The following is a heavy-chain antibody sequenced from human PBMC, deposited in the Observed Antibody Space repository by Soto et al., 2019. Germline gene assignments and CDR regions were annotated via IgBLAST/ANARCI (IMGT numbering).Heavy chain of an antibody. CDR2: ISYDGSNK. Sequence: VXXSCAAGKFTFSSYGVQWVRHAPAKGLEWVAVISYDGSNKYYADSVKGRLTISRDNSKNTLYLQMNSLRGEDTALYYCAKDNGSGCDWLRVGDASDIWGQGTMVTVSS. J-gene: IGHJ3*02. V-gene: IGHV3-30*18. CDR3: AKDNGSGCDWLRVGDASDI. D-gene: IGHD5-12*01. CDR1: KFTFSSYG.